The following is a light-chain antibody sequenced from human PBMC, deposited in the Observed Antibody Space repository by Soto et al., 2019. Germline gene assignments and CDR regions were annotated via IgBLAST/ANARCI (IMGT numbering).Light chain of an antibody. V-gene: IGLV3-21*02. J-gene: IGLJ2*01. CDR3: QVWDSNSAHRL. CDR1: NIGIKT. Sequence: SYELTQPPSVSVAPGQTARITCGGTNIGIKTVHWYQQKPGQAPVLVVYDNSDRPSGIPERLSGSNSANTATLTISRVEAGDEADYYCQVWDSNSAHRLFGGGTKLTVL. CDR2: DNS.